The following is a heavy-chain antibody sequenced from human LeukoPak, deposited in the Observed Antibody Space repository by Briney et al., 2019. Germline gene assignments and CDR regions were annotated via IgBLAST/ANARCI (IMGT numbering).Heavy chain of an antibody. CDR1: GGTFSSYT. V-gene: IGHV1-69*02. CDR2: IIPLLGIA. D-gene: IGHD2-2*02. CDR3: AAEGDIVVVPAAISRYNWFDP. J-gene: IGHJ5*02. Sequence: SVKVTCNASGGTFSSYTISWVRQAPGQGLEWMGRIIPLLGIANYAQKFQGRVTITADKSTSTAYMELSSLRSEDTAVYYCAAEGDIVVVPAAISRYNWFDPWGQGTLVTVSS.